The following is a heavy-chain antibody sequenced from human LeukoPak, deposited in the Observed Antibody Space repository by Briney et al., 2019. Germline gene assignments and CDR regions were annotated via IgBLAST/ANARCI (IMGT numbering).Heavy chain of an antibody. CDR1: GGSISSSSYY. CDR3: AKGYSYADNWFDP. D-gene: IGHD5-18*01. CDR2: IYYSGST. J-gene: IGHJ5*02. V-gene: IGHV4-39*05. Sequence: TSETPSLTCTVSGGSISSSSYYWGWIRQPPGKGLEWIGSIYYSGSTYYNPSLKSRVTISVDTSKNQFSLKLSSVTAADTAVYYCAKGYSYADNWFDPWGQGTLVTVSS.